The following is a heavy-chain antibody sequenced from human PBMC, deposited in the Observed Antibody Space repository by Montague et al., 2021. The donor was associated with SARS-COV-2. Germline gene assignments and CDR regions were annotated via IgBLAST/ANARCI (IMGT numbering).Heavy chain of an antibody. D-gene: IGHD1-7*01. CDR1: GFSLSTSGMC. Sequence: PALVTTTQTLTLTCTFSGFSLSTSGMCVSWIRQPPGKALEWLARIDWXDDKYYSTSLKTRLTISKDTSKNQVVLTMTNMDPVDTATYYCARETGTTVSLDYWGQGTLVTVSS. J-gene: IGHJ4*02. CDR3: ARETGTTVSLDY. V-gene: IGHV2-70*11. CDR2: IDWXDDK.